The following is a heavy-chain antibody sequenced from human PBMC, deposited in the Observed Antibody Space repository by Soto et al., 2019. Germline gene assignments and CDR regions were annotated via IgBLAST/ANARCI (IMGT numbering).Heavy chain of an antibody. CDR2: ISGSGVST. V-gene: IGHV3-23*01. J-gene: IGHJ6*02. D-gene: IGHD2-2*01. CDR1: GFTFSSYA. CDR3: AKDKGTSTDVYRYYYYYGMNV. Sequence: PGGSLRLSCGAPGFTFSSYAMSWVRQAPGRGLEWVSAISGSGVSTHYADSVKGRFTISRDNSRNTLYLQMNSLRAEDTAVYYCAKDKGTSTDVYRYYYYYGMNVWGQGTTVTVSS.